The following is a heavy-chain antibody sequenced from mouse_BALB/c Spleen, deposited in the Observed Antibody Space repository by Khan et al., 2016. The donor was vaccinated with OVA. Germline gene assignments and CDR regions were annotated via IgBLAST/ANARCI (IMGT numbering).Heavy chain of an antibody. J-gene: IGHJ2*01. CDR3: ARGNWQCYYFDN. Sequence: EVQLQESGPELVKPGASVKMSCKASGYTFTNYVLHWVKQKPGQGLEWIGYINPYNGGTKYNEKFKGKATLASDKSSITANMELSSLTSEDSAVYYCARGNWQCYYFDNWGQGTTLTLSS. CDR2: INPYNGGT. CDR1: GYTFTNYV. D-gene: IGHD4-1*01. V-gene: IGHV1S136*01.